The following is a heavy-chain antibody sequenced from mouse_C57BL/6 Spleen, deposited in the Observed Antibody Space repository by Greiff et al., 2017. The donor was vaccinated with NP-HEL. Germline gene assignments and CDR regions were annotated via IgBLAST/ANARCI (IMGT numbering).Heavy chain of an antibody. V-gene: IGHV1-52*01. D-gene: IGHD1-1*01. CDR3: AREGITTVVAENYAMDY. Sequence: VQLQQPGAELVRPGSSVKLSCKASGYTFTSYWMHWVKQRPIQGLEWIGNIDPSDSETHYNQKFKDKATLTVDKSSSTAYMQLSSLTSEDSAVYYCAREGITTVVAENYAMDYWGQGTSVTVSS. CDR2: IDPSDSET. J-gene: IGHJ4*01. CDR1: GYTFTSYW.